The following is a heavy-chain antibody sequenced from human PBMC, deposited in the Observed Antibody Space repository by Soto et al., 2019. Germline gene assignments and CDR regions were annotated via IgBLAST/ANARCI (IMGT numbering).Heavy chain of an antibody. CDR2: IYYSGST. Sequence: PSETLSLTCTVSGGSISSSSYYWGWIRQPPGKGLEWIGSIYYSGSTYYNPSLKSRVTISVDTTKNQFSLKLSSVTAADTAVYYCALITHGGYDFWSGTNWFDPWGQGTLVTVSS. D-gene: IGHD3-3*01. CDR1: GGSISSSSYY. V-gene: IGHV4-39*01. CDR3: ALITHGGYDFWSGTNWFDP. J-gene: IGHJ5*02.